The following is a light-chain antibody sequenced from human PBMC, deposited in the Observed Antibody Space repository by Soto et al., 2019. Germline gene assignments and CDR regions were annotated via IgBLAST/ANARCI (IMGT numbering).Light chain of an antibody. Sequence: QPVLTQSPSASASLGASVKLTCTLSSGHSSYAIAWHQQQPEKGPRYLMKLNSDGSHSKGDGIPDRFPGSSSGAERYLTISSLQSEEEADYYCQTWGTGIHVVFGGGTKLTVL. V-gene: IGLV4-69*01. CDR2: LNSDGSH. CDR3: QTWGTGIHVV. CDR1: SGHSSYA. J-gene: IGLJ2*01.